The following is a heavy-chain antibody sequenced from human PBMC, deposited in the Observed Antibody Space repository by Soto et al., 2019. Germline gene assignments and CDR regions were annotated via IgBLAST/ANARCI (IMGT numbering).Heavy chain of an antibody. V-gene: IGHV1-58*02. CDR2: IVVGSGNT. J-gene: IGHJ6*03. CDR1: GFTFTSSA. D-gene: IGHD6-13*01. CDR3: AAAGMAAAGTYYYYYMDV. Sequence: SVKVSCKASGFTFTSSAMQWVRQARGQRLEWIGWIVVGSGNTNYAQKFQERVTITRDMSTSTAYMELSSLRSEDTAVYYCAAAGMAAAGTYYYYYMDVWGKGTTVTVSS.